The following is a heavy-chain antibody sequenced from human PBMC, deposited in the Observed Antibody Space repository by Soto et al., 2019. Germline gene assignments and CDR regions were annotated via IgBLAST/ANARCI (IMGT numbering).Heavy chain of an antibody. CDR1: EFTFSPYW. D-gene: IGHD6-19*01. CDR2: IKDDGGDE. CDR3: AGGSGWISDS. Sequence: EVQLVESGGGLVQPGGSLRLSCAASEFTFSPYWMSWVRQAPGKGLEWVAIIKDDGGDEHYLEAVRGRFTIPRDNAKKSLYLAMNSLRVEDTAMYYCAGGSGWISDSWGQGTLVTVSS. J-gene: IGHJ4*02. V-gene: IGHV3-7*05.